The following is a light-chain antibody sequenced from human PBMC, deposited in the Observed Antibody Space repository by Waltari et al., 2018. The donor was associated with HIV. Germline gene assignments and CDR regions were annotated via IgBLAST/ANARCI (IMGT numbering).Light chain of an antibody. J-gene: IGLJ1*01. Sequence: SSELTQDPAVSVALGQTVKITCQGDNLRTYYARWYQQKQGQAPVLVSYGKNRRPAEIPDRFSSSASRNKAFLTITGAQAEDEAEYYCKTRDRSGNLYVFGTGTTVTVL. CDR3: KTRDRSGNLYV. CDR1: NLRTYY. CDR2: GKN. V-gene: IGLV3-19*01.